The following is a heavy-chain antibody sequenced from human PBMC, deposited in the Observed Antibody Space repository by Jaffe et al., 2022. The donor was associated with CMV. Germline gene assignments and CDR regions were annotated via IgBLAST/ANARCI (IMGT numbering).Heavy chain of an antibody. J-gene: IGHJ6*03. CDR1: GGSFSDSS. D-gene: IGHD6-19*01. V-gene: IGHV4-34*01. CDR2: IHHARGT. Sequence: QVHLQQWGAGVVEPSETLSLTCAVSGGSFSDSSWNWVRQVPGKGLQWIAEIHHARGTFYNPSLQSRVSISLDTSQNRVSLRLASVTAADTAVYFCARGAAIAVTGRPGTLAWGPKRHYFYYMDVWGKGTTVTVSS. CDR3: ARGAAIAVTGRPGTLAWGPKRHYFYYMDV.